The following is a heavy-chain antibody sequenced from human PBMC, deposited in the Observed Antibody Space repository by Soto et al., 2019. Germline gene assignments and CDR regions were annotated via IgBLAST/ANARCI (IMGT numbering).Heavy chain of an antibody. CDR1: GFTFSNHW. J-gene: IGHJ3*02. Sequence: EVQLVESGGDLLQPGGSLRLSCAASGFTFSNHWIHWVRQAPGKGLVWVSRISSDGGVATYADSVKGRSTISRDNAKNTLYLQMNSLRAEDTAVYYCASAVANTRNGLDIWGQGTMVTVSS. CDR2: ISSDGGVA. CDR3: ASAVANTRNGLDI. V-gene: IGHV3-74*01. D-gene: IGHD5-12*01.